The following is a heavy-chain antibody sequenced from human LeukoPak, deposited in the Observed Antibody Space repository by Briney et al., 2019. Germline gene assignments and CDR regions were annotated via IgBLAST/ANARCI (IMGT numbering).Heavy chain of an antibody. CDR2: ISSSSSYI. V-gene: IGHV3-21*01. CDR3: ARARPVVWSPDF. CDR1: GFTFSTYS. D-gene: IGHD3/OR15-3a*01. Sequence: PGGSLRLSCAASGFTFSTYSMNWVRQAPGKGLEWVSSISSSSSYIYYADSVKGRFTISRDNAKNSLYLQMNSLRAEDTAVYYCARARPVVWSPDFWGQGTLVTVSS. J-gene: IGHJ4*02.